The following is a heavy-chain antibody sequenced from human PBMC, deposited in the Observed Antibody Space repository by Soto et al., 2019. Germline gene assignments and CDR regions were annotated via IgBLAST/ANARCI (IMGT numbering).Heavy chain of an antibody. D-gene: IGHD4-17*01. J-gene: IGHJ5*02. CDR3: AKGQAYGDYLNWFDP. Sequence: QVQLVESGGGVVQPGRSLRLSCAASGFTFSSYGMHWVRQAPGKGLEWVAVISYDGSNKYYADSVKGRFTISRDNSKNTLYLQMNSLRAEDTAVYYCAKGQAYGDYLNWFDPWGQGTLVTVSS. CDR1: GFTFSSYG. CDR2: ISYDGSNK. V-gene: IGHV3-30*18.